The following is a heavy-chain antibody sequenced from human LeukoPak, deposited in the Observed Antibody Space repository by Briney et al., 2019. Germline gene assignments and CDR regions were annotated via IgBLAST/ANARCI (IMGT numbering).Heavy chain of an antibody. CDR3: ARDGLIAVAGTPSYYYYYYMAV. CDR1: GGSFSSYY. J-gene: IGHJ6*03. Sequence: SETLSLTCTVYGGSFSSYYWSWIRQPAGKGLEWIGHIYNSGSTNYNPSLKSRVTMSVDTSKNQFSLKLSSVTAADTSVYYCARDGLIAVAGTPSYYYYYYMAVWGKGTTVTVSS. CDR2: IYNSGST. V-gene: IGHV4-4*07. D-gene: IGHD6-19*01.